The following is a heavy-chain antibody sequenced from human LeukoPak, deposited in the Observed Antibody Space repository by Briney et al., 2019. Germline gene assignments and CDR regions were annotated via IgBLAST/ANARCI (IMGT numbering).Heavy chain of an antibody. CDR2: IIPHKGNT. V-gene: IGHV1-18*01. D-gene: IGHD4-17*01. J-gene: IGHJ4*02. Sequence: ASVKVSCKASGYTFSNYGISWVRQAPGQGLEWMGWIIPHKGNTNYAQKFQGRVTMTRDTSTSTAYMELRSLRSDDTAVYYCARDNYGDFYFDYWGQGTLVTVSS. CDR1: GYTFSNYG. CDR3: ARDNYGDFYFDY.